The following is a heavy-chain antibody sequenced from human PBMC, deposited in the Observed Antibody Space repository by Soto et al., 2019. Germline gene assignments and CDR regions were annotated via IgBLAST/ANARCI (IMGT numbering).Heavy chain of an antibody. Sequence: LRLSCAASGFTFSSYAMHWVRQAPGKGLEWVAVISYDGSNKYYADSVKGRFTISRDNSKNTLYLQMNSLRAEDTAVYYCARGMGCTNGVCYAVYYFDYWGQGTLVTVSS. CDR1: GFTFSSYA. CDR3: ARGMGCTNGVCYAVYYFDY. CDR2: ISYDGSNK. V-gene: IGHV3-30-3*01. D-gene: IGHD2-8*01. J-gene: IGHJ4*02.